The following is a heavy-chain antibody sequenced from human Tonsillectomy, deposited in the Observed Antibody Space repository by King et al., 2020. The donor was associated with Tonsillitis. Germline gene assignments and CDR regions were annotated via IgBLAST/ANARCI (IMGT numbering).Heavy chain of an antibody. D-gene: IGHD6-6*01. CDR2: IYYSGTT. CDR1: GDSISSYY. J-gene: IGHJ4*02. CDR3: ARAYSSSRLGRIDY. V-gene: IGHV4-59*01. Sequence: QLQESGPGLVKPSETLSLTCTVSGDSISSYYWSWIRQPPGKGLEWIGYIYYSGTTNYNPSLKSRVTISVDTSKNQFSLNLSSVTAADTGVYYCARAYSSSRLGRIDYWGQVTLVTVSS.